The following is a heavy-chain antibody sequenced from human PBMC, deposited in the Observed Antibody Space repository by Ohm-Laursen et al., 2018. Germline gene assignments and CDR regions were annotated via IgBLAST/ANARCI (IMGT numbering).Heavy chain of an antibody. J-gene: IGHJ4*02. CDR2: ISSSSSYI. V-gene: IGHV3-21*01. D-gene: IGHD3-22*01. CDR1: GFTFSSYS. CDR3: ARGPKDSSGYYFGRSN. Sequence: GSLRLSCAASGFTFSSYSMNWVRQAPGKGLEWVSSISSSSSYIYYADSVKGRFTISRDNAENSLYLQMNSLRAEDTAVYYCARGPKDSSGYYFGRSNWGQGTLVTVSS.